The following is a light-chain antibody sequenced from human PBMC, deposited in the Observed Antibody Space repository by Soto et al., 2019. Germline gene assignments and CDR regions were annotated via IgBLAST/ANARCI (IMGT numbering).Light chain of an antibody. CDR1: QSWYYSSNNKNY. CDR2: WAS. J-gene: IGKJ1*01. Sequence: DIVMTQSQVSMAVSMGEGARTHCKSWQSWYYSSNNKNYLAWYQQKPGQPPKLLIYWASTRESGVPARFSGSGSGTDFTLTISSLQAEDAAVYYCQQYYSTPRTFGQGTKVDNK. V-gene: IGKV4-1*01. CDR3: QQYYSTPRT.